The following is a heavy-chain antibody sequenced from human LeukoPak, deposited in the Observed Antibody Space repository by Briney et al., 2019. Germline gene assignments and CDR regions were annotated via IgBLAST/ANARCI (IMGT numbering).Heavy chain of an antibody. D-gene: IGHD3-10*01. CDR1: GYTFTSYS. CDR3: PRDNRAFPGRYWNCSPGMEV. V-gene: IGHV3-21*01. Sequence: KAGGSLRLSCVASGYTFTSYSMNWVRQAPGKGLEGVSSISSSSSNIYYADSVKGRLTISRDNAKDSLDLQMNSLRAEDTAVYYYPRDNRAFPGRYWNCSPGMEVWGKGKTVTVSS. J-gene: IGHJ6*04. CDR2: ISSSSSNI.